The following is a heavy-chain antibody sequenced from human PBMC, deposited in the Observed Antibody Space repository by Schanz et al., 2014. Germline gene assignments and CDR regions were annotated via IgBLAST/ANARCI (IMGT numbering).Heavy chain of an antibody. CDR3: ARGGGPEDVFDI. CDR1: GGTFSSYT. CDR2: IIPILGIA. J-gene: IGHJ3*02. Sequence: QLQLVQSGAEVKKPGSSVKVSCKLSGGTFSSYTINWVRQAPGQGLEWMGRIIPILGIANYAQKFQGRVTITADRSTSTAYMELSSLRSDDTAVYYCARGGGPEDVFDIWGQGTILTVSS. V-gene: IGHV1-69*02. D-gene: IGHD2-15*01.